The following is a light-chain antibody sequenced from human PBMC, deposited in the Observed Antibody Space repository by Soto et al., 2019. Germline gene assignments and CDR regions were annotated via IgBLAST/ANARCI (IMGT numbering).Light chain of an antibody. Sequence: QSVLTQSPSASASLGASVKLTCTLSSGHSSYAIAWHQQQPEKGPRYLMKLNSDGSHSKGDGIPDRFSGSRSGAERYLTISSLQSEDEADYYCQTWGTGIWVFGGGTQLTVL. V-gene: IGLV4-69*01. CDR3: QTWGTGIWV. CDR1: SGHSSYA. CDR2: LNSDGSH. J-gene: IGLJ3*02.